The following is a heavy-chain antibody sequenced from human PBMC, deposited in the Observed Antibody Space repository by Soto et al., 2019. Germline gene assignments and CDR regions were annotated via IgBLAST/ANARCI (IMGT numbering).Heavy chain of an antibody. J-gene: IGHJ4*02. CDR3: ARQSDRSGYESDY. CDR2: IYYSGGT. D-gene: IGHD5-12*01. V-gene: IGHV4-59*01. CDR1: GGSISSYY. Sequence: QVQLQESGPGLVKPSETLSLTCTVSGGSISSYYWSWIRQPPGKGLEWIGYIYYSGGTNYKPSLKTRVTISVDTSKHQFSLKPSSVPAADTAVHYCARQSDRSGYESDYWGQGTLVTVSS.